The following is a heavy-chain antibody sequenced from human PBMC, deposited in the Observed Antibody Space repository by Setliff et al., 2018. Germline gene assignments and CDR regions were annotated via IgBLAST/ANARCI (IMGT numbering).Heavy chain of an antibody. D-gene: IGHD6-13*01. CDR1: GGSISRSSYN. J-gene: IGHJ6*02. Sequence: ASETLSLTCTVSGGSISRSSYNWGWIRQPPGKGLEWIGSIYYSGSTYYNPSLKSRVTISVDTSKNQFSLKLSSVTAADTAVYYCARAAGYSSSWYHYYYGMDVWGQGTTVTVYS. CDR3: ARAAGYSSSWYHYYYGMDV. CDR2: IYYSGST. V-gene: IGHV4-39*01.